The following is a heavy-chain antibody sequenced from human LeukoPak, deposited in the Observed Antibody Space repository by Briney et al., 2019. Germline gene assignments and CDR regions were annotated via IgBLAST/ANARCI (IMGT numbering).Heavy chain of an antibody. CDR3: AGDYDFWSGYPPAYDAFDI. V-gene: IGHV4-61*02. Sequence: PSETLSLTCTVSGGSISSGSYYWSWIRQPAGKGLEWIGRIYTSGSTNYNPSLKSRVTISVDTSKNQFSLKLSSVTAADTAVYYCAGDYDFWSGYPPAYDAFDIWGQGTMVTVSS. CDR1: GGSISSGSYY. J-gene: IGHJ3*02. CDR2: IYTSGST. D-gene: IGHD3-3*01.